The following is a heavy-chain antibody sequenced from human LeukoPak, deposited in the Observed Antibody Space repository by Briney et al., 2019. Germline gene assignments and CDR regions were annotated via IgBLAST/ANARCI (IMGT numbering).Heavy chain of an antibody. CDR2: IYAGDSST. J-gene: IGHJ4*02. CDR3: ARHSCYDS. CDR1: GFTFSTYS. Sequence: GESLQISCQCSGFTFSTYSFAWVRQLPGKGLEWMGVIYAGDSSTRYSPSFQGQVTISVDKSISTAYLQWSSLKASDSAIYYCARHSCYDSWGQGTLVTVCS. D-gene: IGHD3-16*01. V-gene: IGHV5-51*01.